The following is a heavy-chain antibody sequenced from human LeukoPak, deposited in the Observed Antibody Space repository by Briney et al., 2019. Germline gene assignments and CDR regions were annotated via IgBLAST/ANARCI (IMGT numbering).Heavy chain of an antibody. CDR2: ISGTGYNT. CDR1: GFTFRNCA. V-gene: IGHV3-23*01. CDR3: AKHVSGSLFYFDY. Sequence: PGGSLRLSCAASGFTFRNCAMSWVRQAPGKGLEWVSGISGTGYNTYYADSVKGRFTISRDNSKNTLYLLMNSLGAEDTAVYYCAKHVSGSLFYFDYWGQRTLVTVSS. J-gene: IGHJ4*02. D-gene: IGHD3-10*01.